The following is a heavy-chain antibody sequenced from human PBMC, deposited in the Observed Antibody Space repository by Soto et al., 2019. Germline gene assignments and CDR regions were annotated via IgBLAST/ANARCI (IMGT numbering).Heavy chain of an antibody. CDR1: GFTFGDYA. CDR2: IRSKAYGGTT. D-gene: IGHD3-10*01. CDR3: TRDGILGFLAAEYGMDV. Sequence: EVQLVESGGGLVKPGRSLRLSCTASGFTFGDYAMSWFRQAPGKGLEWVGFIRSKAYGGTTEYAASVKGRFTISRDDSKSIAYLQMNSLKTEDTAVYYCTRDGILGFLAAEYGMDVWGQGTTVTVSS. V-gene: IGHV3-49*05. J-gene: IGHJ6*02.